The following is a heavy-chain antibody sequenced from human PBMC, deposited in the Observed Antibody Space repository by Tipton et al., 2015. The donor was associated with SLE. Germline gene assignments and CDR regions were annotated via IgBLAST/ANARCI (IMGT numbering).Heavy chain of an antibody. CDR2: IYTSGNT. CDR1: GGSISSTNYF. V-gene: IGHV4-61*02. CDR3: ARHQRVVVAAYYFDY. J-gene: IGHJ4*02. Sequence: TLSLTCTVSGGSISSTNYFWTWIRQPAGKGLEWIGRIYTSGNTNYNPSLQSRVTISVDTSKNQFSLKLSSVTAADTAVYYCARHQRVVVAAYYFDYWGQGTLVTVSS. D-gene: IGHD2-15*01.